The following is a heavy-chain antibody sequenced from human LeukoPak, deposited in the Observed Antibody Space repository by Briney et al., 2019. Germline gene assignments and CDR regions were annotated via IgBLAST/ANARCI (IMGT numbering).Heavy chain of an antibody. CDR3: ARVGPYKITMVRGIMGYFDS. Sequence: TASETLSLTCAVYGGSFSGYYWSWIRQPPGKGLEWIGEINHSGSTNYNASLKSRLTISVDTSKNQFSLKLSSVTAADTAVYYCARVGPYKITMVRGIMGYFDSWGQGNLVTVSS. J-gene: IGHJ4*02. CDR2: INHSGST. CDR1: GGSFSGYY. D-gene: IGHD3-10*01. V-gene: IGHV4-34*01.